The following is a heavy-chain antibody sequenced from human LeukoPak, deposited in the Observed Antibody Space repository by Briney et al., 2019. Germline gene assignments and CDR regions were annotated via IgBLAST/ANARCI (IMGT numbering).Heavy chain of an antibody. D-gene: IGHD1-26*01. Sequence: PGGSLRLSCAASGFTFSNYDMSWVRQAPGKGLEWVSSISTTSDYIYYAGSVKGRFTVSRDNAKNSLFLQMNSLRAEDTAVCYCARGVGVTIRTSNFDYWGQGTLVTASS. CDR3: ARGVGVTIRTSNFDY. J-gene: IGHJ4*02. V-gene: IGHV3-21*01. CDR1: GFTFSNYD. CDR2: ISTTSDYI.